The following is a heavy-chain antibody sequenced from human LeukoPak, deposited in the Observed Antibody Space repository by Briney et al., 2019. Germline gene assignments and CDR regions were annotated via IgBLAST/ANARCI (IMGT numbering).Heavy chain of an antibody. J-gene: IGHJ3*02. V-gene: IGHV4-59*08. CDR1: GGSISGYY. Sequence: PSETLSLTCTVSGGSISGYYWSWIRQPPGKGLEWIGYIYYSGSTNYNPSLKSRVTISVDTSKNQFSLKLSSVTAADTAVYYCARLPYYDILTGYRLYAFDIWGQGTMVTVSS. CDR2: IYYSGST. D-gene: IGHD3-9*01. CDR3: ARLPYYDILTGYRLYAFDI.